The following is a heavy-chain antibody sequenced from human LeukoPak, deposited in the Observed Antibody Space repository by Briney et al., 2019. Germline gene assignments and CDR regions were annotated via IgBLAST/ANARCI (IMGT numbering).Heavy chain of an antibody. CDR1: GGSFSGYY. Sequence: SETLSLTCAVYGGSFSGYYWSWIRQPPGKGLEWIGEINHSGSTNYNPSLKSRVTISVDTSKNQFSLKLSSVTAADTAVYYCARGRVRNRDGAFDIWGQGTMVTVSS. CDR2: INHSGST. J-gene: IGHJ3*02. D-gene: IGHD2/OR15-2a*01. V-gene: IGHV4-34*01. CDR3: ARGRVRNRDGAFDI.